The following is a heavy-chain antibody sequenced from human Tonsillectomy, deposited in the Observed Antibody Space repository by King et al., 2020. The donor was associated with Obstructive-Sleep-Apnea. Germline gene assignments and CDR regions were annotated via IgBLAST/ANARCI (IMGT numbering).Heavy chain of an antibody. CDR3: AKESGVTWMVLVHHNRYYVGH. V-gene: IGHV3-9*01. J-gene: IGHJ4*02. CDR2: ISWNGGTI. CDR1: GFTYDDYA. Sequence: VQLVESGGGSVQTGRSLRLSCAASGFTYDDYAMHWVRQAPGKGLEWVSGISWNGGTIGYADSVKGRFTISRDNATNSLYLQMNSLRPEDTALYYCAKESGVTWMVLVHHNRYYVGHGARGTRLTVS. D-gene: IGHD1-14*01.